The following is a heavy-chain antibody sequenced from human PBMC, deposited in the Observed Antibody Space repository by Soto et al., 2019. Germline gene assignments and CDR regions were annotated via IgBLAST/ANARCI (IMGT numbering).Heavy chain of an antibody. Sequence: SGPTLVNPTQTLTLTCTFYGVSLSTSGMGVGWIRQPPGKAMEWLALVYWDDDKRYSPSLKSRLTITNDTSKNQVVLTMTNMEPVDTATYYCAHRLDYYDTSAYYHYSPYYFDYRGQGTLVTVS. CDR1: GVSLSTSGMG. CDR3: AHRLDYYDTSAYYHYSPYYFDY. D-gene: IGHD3-22*01. V-gene: IGHV2-5*02. J-gene: IGHJ4*02. CDR2: VYWDDDK.